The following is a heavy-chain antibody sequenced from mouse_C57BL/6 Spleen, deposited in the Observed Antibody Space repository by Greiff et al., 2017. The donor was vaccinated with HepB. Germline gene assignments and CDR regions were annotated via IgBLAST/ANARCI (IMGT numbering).Heavy chain of an antibody. D-gene: IGHD3-3*01. Sequence: EVQGVESGGGLVKPGGSLKLSCAASGFTFSSYAMSWVRQTPEKRLEWVATISDGGSYTYYPDNVKGRFTISRDNAKNNLYLQMSHLKSEDTAMYYCARGSGTGGFAYWGQGTLVTVSA. J-gene: IGHJ3*01. CDR1: GFTFSSYA. CDR2: ISDGGSYT. V-gene: IGHV5-4*01. CDR3: ARGSGTGGFAY.